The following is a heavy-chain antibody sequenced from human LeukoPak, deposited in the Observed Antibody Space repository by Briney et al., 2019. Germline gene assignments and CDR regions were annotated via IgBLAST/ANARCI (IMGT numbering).Heavy chain of an antibody. D-gene: IGHD6-13*01. V-gene: IGHV4-34*01. Sequence: PSETLSLTCAVYGGSFSGYYWSWIRQPPGKGLEWIGEINHSGSTNYNPSLKSRVTISVDTSKNQFSLKLSSVTAADTVVYYCARFLRHPAAAGTKVYYYYYYGMDVWGQGTTVTVSS. J-gene: IGHJ6*02. CDR1: GGSFSGYY. CDR2: INHSGST. CDR3: ARFLRHPAAAGTKVYYYYYYGMDV.